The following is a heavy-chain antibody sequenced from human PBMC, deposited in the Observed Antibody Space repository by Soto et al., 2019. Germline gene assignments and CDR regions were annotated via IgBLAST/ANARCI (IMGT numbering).Heavy chain of an antibody. J-gene: IGHJ5*02. CDR1: GYSFTRYW. V-gene: IGHV5-51*01. CDR2: IYPGDSDT. Sequence: PXESLKISFKGSGYSFTRYWIGWVRQMPGKGLEWMGIIYPGDSDTRYSPSFQGQVTISADKSISTAYLQWSSLKASDTAMYYCARHVLNDILTGYPTSWFDPWGQGTLVTVSS. D-gene: IGHD3-9*01. CDR3: ARHVLNDILTGYPTSWFDP.